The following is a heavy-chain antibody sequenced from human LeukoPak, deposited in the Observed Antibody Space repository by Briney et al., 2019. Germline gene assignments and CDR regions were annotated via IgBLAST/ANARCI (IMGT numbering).Heavy chain of an antibody. CDR2: INHSGST. Sequence: SETLSLTCAVYGGSFSGYYWSWMCQPPGKGLEWIGEINHSGSTNYNPSLKSRVTISVDTSKNRFSLKLSSVTAADTAVYYCAKGSPFDYWGQGTLVTVSS. CDR3: AKGSPFDY. V-gene: IGHV4-34*01. CDR1: GGSFSGYY. J-gene: IGHJ4*02.